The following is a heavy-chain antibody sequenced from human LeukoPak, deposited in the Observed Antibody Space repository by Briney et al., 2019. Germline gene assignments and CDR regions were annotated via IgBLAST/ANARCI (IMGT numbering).Heavy chain of an antibody. Sequence: SETLSLTCTVSGGSITSYYWSWIRQPPGKGLEWIGYIYYSGSTNYNPSLKSRVTISVDTSKNQFSLKLSSVTAADTAVYYCARSLKQQLYAYWGQGTLVTVSS. J-gene: IGHJ4*02. CDR2: IYYSGST. CDR3: ARSLKQQLYAY. CDR1: GGSITSYY. V-gene: IGHV4-59*01. D-gene: IGHD6-13*01.